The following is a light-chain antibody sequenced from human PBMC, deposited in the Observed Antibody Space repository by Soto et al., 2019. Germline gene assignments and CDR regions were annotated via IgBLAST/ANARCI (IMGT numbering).Light chain of an antibody. V-gene: IGLV2-23*02. J-gene: IGLJ7*01. CDR2: DVT. Sequence: QSALTQPASVSGSPGQSITISCTGTSSDVGSHNLVSWYQQHPGQAPKLMIYDVTKRPLGVSTRFSASKSGNTASLTISGLHAEDDADYYCCSYGGSRAVFGGGTQLTVL. CDR1: SSDVGSHNL. CDR3: CSYGGSRAV.